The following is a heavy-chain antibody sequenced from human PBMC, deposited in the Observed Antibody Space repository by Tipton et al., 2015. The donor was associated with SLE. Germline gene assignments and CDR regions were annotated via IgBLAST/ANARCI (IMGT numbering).Heavy chain of an antibody. CDR3: AKGTHYFGSTGYSDY. D-gene: IGHD2-8*02. V-gene: IGHV3-21*01. CDR1: GFTFSYYS. Sequence: SLRLSCAASGFTFSYYSMNWVRQAPGKGLEWVSSISSSSTYIYYADSVKGRFTISRDNAKNSLYLQMNSLRAEDTAVYYCAKGTHYFGSTGYSDYWGQGTLVTVSS. CDR2: ISSSSTYI. J-gene: IGHJ4*02.